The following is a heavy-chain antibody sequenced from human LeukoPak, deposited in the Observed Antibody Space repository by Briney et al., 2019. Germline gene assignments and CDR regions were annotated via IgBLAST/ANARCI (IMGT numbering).Heavy chain of an antibody. V-gene: IGHV3-13*01. CDR1: GFTFSNYD. J-gene: IGHJ5*02. CDR3: AVVTSSSIS. D-gene: IGHD2-21*02. Sequence: TGGSLRLSCAASGFTFSNYDMHWVRQATGKGLEWVSAIGSAGDIYYLGSVKGRFTISRENAKNSLHLQMNSLRPGDTALYYCAVVTSSSISWGQGTQVTVSS. CDR2: IGSAGDI.